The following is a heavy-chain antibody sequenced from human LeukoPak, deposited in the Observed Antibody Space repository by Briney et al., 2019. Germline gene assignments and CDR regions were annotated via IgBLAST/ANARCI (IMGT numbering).Heavy chain of an antibody. CDR3: ARRLIGYCSGGSCYSGYFQH. CDR1: GGSISSYY. Sequence: SETLSLTCTVSGGSISSYYWSWIRQPPGKGLEWIGEINHSGSTNYSPSLKSRVTISVDTSKNQFSLKLSSVTAADTAVYYCARRLIGYCSGGSCYSGYFQHWGQGTLVTVSS. D-gene: IGHD2-15*01. V-gene: IGHV4-34*01. J-gene: IGHJ1*01. CDR2: INHSGST.